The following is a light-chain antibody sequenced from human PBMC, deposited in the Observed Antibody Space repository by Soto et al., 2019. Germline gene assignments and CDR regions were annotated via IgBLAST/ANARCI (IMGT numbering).Light chain of an antibody. Sequence: QSVLTQPASVSGSPGQSITISCTGTNSDVGGYNYVSWYQQHPGKAPKLMIYEVNNRPSGVSNRFSGSKSGNMASLTISGLQAEDEADYYCSSFTITTTLYVFGTGTKVTVL. CDR1: NSDVGGYNY. CDR2: EVN. V-gene: IGLV2-14*01. CDR3: SSFTITTTLYV. J-gene: IGLJ1*01.